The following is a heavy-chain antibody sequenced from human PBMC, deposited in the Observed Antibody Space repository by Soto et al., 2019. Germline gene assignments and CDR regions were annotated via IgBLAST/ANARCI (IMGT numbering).Heavy chain of an antibody. CDR1: GGGNLRDYR. CDR3: ARETMEQLGWIEYYYYGMDV. Sequence: GASVKVSCKASGGGNLRDYRTTWVRRAPGQGLEWMGGIIPIFGTANYAQKFQGRVTIAADESTSTAYMELSSLRSEDTAVYYCARETMEQLGWIEYYYYGMDVWGQGTTVTISS. CDR2: IIPIFGTA. V-gene: IGHV1-69*13. J-gene: IGHJ6*02. D-gene: IGHD6-6*01.